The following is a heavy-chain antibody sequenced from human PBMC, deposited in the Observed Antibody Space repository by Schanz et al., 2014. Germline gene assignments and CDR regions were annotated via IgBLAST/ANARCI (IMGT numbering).Heavy chain of an antibody. Sequence: VQLLESGGGLVQPGGSLRLSCAASGFTFSNYAMSWVRQAPGKGLEWVAAMSYDGSIKYYGDSVKGRFTISRDNSKNTLYLHMNTLRSEDTAVYYCAKDSTHIDIVLVPTAIDYWGQGTLVTVSS. CDR1: GFTFSNYA. D-gene: IGHD2-2*01. J-gene: IGHJ4*02. CDR2: MSYDGSIK. V-gene: IGHV3-30*18. CDR3: AKDSTHIDIVLVPTAIDY.